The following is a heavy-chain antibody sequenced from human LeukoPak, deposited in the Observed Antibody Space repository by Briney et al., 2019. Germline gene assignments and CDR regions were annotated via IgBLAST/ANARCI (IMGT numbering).Heavy chain of an antibody. D-gene: IGHD1-26*01. J-gene: IGHJ3*02. CDR2: IYYSGST. Sequence: SSETLSLTCTVSGGSVSSSSYYWGWIRQPPGKGLEWIGSIYYSGSTYYNPSFKSRVTISADTSKNQFSLKLSPVTAADTTVYYCAGFSGSYLSGAFDIWGQGTMVTVSS. CDR3: AGFSGSYLSGAFDI. CDR1: GGSVSSSSYY. V-gene: IGHV4-39*01.